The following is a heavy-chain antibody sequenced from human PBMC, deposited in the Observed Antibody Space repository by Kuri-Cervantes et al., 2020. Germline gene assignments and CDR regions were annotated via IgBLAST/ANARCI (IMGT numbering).Heavy chain of an antibody. D-gene: IGHD6-13*01. CDR1: GFTFSSYA. V-gene: IGHV3-23*01. CDR2: ISGSGGST. CDR3: AKESARSWYSGWFDP. Sequence: GGSLRPPCAASGFTFSSYAMSWVRQAPGRGLEWVSAISGSGGSTYYADSVKGRFTISRDNSKNTLYLQMNSLRAEDTAVYYCAKESARSWYSGWFDPWGQGTLVTVSS. J-gene: IGHJ5*02.